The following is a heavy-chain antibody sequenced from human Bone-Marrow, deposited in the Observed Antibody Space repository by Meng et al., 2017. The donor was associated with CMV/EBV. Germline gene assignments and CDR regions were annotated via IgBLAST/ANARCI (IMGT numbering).Heavy chain of an antibody. Sequence: GGSLRLSCAASGFSFSTYAMHWVRQAPGKGLEWVALISYDGGNKYYADSVKGRFAISRDNSKNTMYLQMNSLRVEDTAVYYCARDHIVVVIATFDPDWYYGMDVWGQGTTVTVSS. J-gene: IGHJ6*02. V-gene: IGHV3-30*09. CDR1: GFSFSTYA. D-gene: IGHD2-21*01. CDR2: ISYDGGNK. CDR3: ARDHIVVVIATFDPDWYYGMDV.